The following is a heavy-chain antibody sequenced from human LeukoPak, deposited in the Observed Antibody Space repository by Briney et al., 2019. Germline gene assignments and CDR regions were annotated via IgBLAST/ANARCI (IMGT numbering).Heavy chain of an antibody. V-gene: IGHV4-34*01. J-gene: IGHJ6*03. CDR3: ASYGAHPDYYYYYYMDV. D-gene: IGHD4-17*01. CDR2: INHSGST. Sequence: PSETLSLTCAVYGGSFSGYYWSWIRQPPGKGLEWIGEINHSGSTNYNPSLKSRVTISVDTSKNQFSLKLSSVTAADTAVYYCASYGAHPDYYYYYYMDVWGKGTTVTISS. CDR1: GGSFSGYY.